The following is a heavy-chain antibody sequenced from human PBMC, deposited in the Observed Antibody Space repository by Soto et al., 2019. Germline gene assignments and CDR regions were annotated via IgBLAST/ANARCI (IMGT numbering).Heavy chain of an antibody. CDR3: ARDPERSLNWFDP. CDR1: GFTLSDYY. CDR2: ISSSGSTI. J-gene: IGHJ5*02. Sequence: GGSLRLSCAASGFTLSDYYMSWIRQAPGKGLEWVSYISSSGSTIYYADSVKGRFTISRDNAKNSLYLQMNSLRAEDTAVYYCARDPERSLNWFDPWGQGTLVTVSS. D-gene: IGHD1-1*01. V-gene: IGHV3-11*01.